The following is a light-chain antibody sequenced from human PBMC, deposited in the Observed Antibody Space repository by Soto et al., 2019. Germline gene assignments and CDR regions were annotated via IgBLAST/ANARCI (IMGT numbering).Light chain of an antibody. J-gene: IGKJ1*01. CDR3: QQYGSSPWT. CDR2: GAS. V-gene: IGKV3-20*01. CDR1: PSVTNY. Sequence: EIVMTQSPATLAVSPGERATLSCRASPSVTNYLAWYQQTPGQANRLIIYGASSRATGIPDRFSGSGSGTDFTLTISRLEPEDFAVYYCQQYGSSPWTFGQGTKVDIK.